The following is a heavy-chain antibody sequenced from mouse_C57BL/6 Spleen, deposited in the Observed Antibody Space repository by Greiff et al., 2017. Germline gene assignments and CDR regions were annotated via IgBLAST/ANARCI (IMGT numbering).Heavy chain of an antibody. V-gene: IGHV1-61*01. J-gene: IGHJ1*03. Sequence: QVQLQQPGAELVRPGSSVKLSCKASGYTFTSYWMDWVKQRPGQGLEWIGNIYPSDGETHYNQKFKDKATLTVDKSSSTAYMQLSSLTSEDSAVYYCARDYSNYRWYFDVWGTGTTVTVSS. D-gene: IGHD2-5*01. CDR3: ARDYSNYRWYFDV. CDR2: IYPSDGET. CDR1: GYTFTSYW.